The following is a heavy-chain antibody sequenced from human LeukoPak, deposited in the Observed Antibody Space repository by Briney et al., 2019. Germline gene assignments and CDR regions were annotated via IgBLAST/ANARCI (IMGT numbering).Heavy chain of an antibody. CDR1: GFTFSSYG. J-gene: IGHJ4*02. V-gene: IGHV3-30*02. Sequence: GGSLRLSCAASGFTFSSYGMHWVRQAPGKGLEWVAFIRYDGSNKYYADSVKGRFTISRDNSKNTLYLQMNSLRAEDTAVYYCAKDNSLGITIFGVGDYWGQGTLVTVSS. CDR2: IRYDGSNK. D-gene: IGHD3-3*01. CDR3: AKDNSLGITIFGVGDY.